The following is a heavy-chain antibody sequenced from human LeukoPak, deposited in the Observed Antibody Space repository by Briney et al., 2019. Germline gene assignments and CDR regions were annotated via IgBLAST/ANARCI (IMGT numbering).Heavy chain of an antibody. CDR2: INHSGST. CDR1: GGSFSGYY. CDR3: ARRRRATWVSPFDY. V-gene: IGHV4-34*01. J-gene: IGHJ4*02. D-gene: IGHD1-26*01. Sequence: PSETLSLTCAVYGGSFSGYYWSWIRQPPGKGLEWIGEINHSGSTNYNPSLKSRVTISVDTSKNQFSLKLSSVTAADTAVYYCARRRRATWVSPFDYWGQGTLVTVSS.